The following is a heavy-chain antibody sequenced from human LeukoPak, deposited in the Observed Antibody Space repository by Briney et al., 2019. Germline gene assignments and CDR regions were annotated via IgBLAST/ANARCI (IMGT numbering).Heavy chain of an antibody. CDR3: ARRSGSDALDI. V-gene: IGHV5-51*01. J-gene: IGHJ3*02. Sequence: GESLKISCKGSGYSFTSYWIAWVRQMPGKGLEWMGIIYPGDSYTTYSPSFQGQVTTSADKSISTAYLQWRSLKTSDTAMYYCARRSGSDALDIWGQGTMVTVSS. CDR1: GYSFTSYW. CDR2: IYPGDSYT. D-gene: IGHD3-10*01.